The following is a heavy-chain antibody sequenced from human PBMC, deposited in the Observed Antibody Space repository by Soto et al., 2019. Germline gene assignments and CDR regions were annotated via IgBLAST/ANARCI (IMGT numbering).Heavy chain of an antibody. V-gene: IGHV1-3*01. CDR2: INAGNGNT. D-gene: IGHD3-3*01. J-gene: IGHJ6*02. CDR1: GSTFTSYA. Sequence: ALQVSCKASGSTFTSYAMHWVRQAPVQSLDWMGWINAGNGNTKYSQKFQGRVTITRDTSASTAYMELSSLRSEDTAVYYCARTYASLRFLEWFPLYYYGMDVWGQGTTVTVSS. CDR3: ARTYASLRFLEWFPLYYYGMDV.